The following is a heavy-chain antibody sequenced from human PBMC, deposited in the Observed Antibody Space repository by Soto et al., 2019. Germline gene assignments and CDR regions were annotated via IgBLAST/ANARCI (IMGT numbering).Heavy chain of an antibody. V-gene: IGHV4-59*08. J-gene: IGHJ4*02. CDR3: ARWYYGSGSQYYFDY. D-gene: IGHD3-10*01. CDR1: GGSFSGYY. CDR2: IYYSGST. Sequence: SETLSLTCAVYGGSFSGYYWSWIRQPPGKGLEWIGYIYYSGSTNYNPSLKSRVTISVDTSKNQFSLKLSSVTAADTAVYYCARWYYGSGSQYYFDYWGQGTLVTVSS.